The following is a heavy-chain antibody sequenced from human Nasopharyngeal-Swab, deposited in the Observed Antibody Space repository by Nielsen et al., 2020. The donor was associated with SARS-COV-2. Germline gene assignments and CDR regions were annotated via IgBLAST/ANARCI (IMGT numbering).Heavy chain of an antibody. CDR3: ARVVRELDLKYYFHYHYMDV. Sequence: SETLSLTCAVYAGSFSGYYWSWIRQSPGKGLEWVGEINHGVGTNYNPSLKSRVTISIDTSKNQFSLKLTSVTAADTAVYYCARVVRELDLKYYFHYHYMDVWGKGTTVTVSS. CDR2: INHGVGT. D-gene: IGHD1-1*01. J-gene: IGHJ6*03. CDR1: AGSFSGYY. V-gene: IGHV4-34*01.